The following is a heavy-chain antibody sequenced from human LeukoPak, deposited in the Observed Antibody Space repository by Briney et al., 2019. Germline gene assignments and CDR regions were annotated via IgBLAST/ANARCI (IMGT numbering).Heavy chain of an antibody. D-gene: IGHD3-22*01. J-gene: IGHJ4*02. CDR1: GYTFTSYG. CDR3: ARDPRGYYDSSGYYYGFYFDY. V-gene: IGHV1-18*01. CDR2: ISAYNGNT. Sequence: ASVKVSCKASGYTFTSYGISWVRQAPGQGLEWMGWISAYNGNTNYAQKLQGRVTMTTDTSTSTAYMELRSLRSDDTAVYYCARDPRGYYDSSGYYYGFYFDYWGQGTLVTVSS.